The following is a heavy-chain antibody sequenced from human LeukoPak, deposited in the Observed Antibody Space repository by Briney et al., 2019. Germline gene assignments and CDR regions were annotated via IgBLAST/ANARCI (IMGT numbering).Heavy chain of an antibody. CDR2: ISAYNVNT. CDR3: ARDLSWGSGYDNNTYTPRWLDY. Sequence: ASVKVSCKASGYTITTSGISWMRQAPGQGLEWRGWISAYNVNTNYAQTLQGRVTMTTDTSTSTDYMELRSLRSDDTAVYYCARDLSWGSGYDNNTYTPRWLDYWGQGTLVTVSS. V-gene: IGHV1-18*01. J-gene: IGHJ4*02. D-gene: IGHD2/OR15-2a*01. CDR1: GYTITTSG.